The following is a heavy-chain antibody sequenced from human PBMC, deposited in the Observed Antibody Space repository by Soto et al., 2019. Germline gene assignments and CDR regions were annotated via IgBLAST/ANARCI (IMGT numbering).Heavy chain of an antibody. J-gene: IGHJ3*02. CDR1: GYTLTSYG. D-gene: IGHD6-19*01. V-gene: IGHV1-18*04. Sequence: ASVKVSCKASGYTLTSYGISWVRQAPGQGLEWMGWISAYNGNTNYAQKLQGRVTMTTDTSTSTAYMELRSLRSDDTAVYYCARDHSSGWYPDAFDIWGQGTMVTVSS. CDR2: ISAYNGNT. CDR3: ARDHSSGWYPDAFDI.